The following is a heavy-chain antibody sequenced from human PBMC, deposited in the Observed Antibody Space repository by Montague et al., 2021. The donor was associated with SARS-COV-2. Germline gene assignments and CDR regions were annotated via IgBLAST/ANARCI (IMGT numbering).Heavy chain of an antibody. D-gene: IGHD2-15*01. CDR3: ADADRCSSGSCYSPFDS. J-gene: IGHJ4*02. Sequence: SETLSLTCTVSGDSVKTNLYYWGWIRRPPGKGLEWIGNIYYTGTTYYNPSLKSRVTMSVDTSKNQFSLKLTSVTAADTAVYYCADADRCSSGSCYSPFDSWGQGSLVTASS. CDR1: GDSVKTNLYY. V-gene: IGHV4-39*01. CDR2: IYYTGTT.